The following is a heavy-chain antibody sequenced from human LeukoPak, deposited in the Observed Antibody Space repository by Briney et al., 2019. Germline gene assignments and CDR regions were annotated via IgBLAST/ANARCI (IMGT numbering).Heavy chain of an antibody. V-gene: IGHV4-4*02. Sequence: PSETLSLTCTVSGGSISSSNWWSWVRQPPGKGLEWIGEIYHSGSTNYNPSLKSRVTISVDKSKNQFSLKLSSVTAADTAVYYCARYLRTQYRWFDPWGQGTLVTVSS. CDR2: IYHSGST. J-gene: IGHJ5*02. CDR3: ARYLRTQYRWFDP. CDR1: GGSISSSNW. D-gene: IGHD3-10*02.